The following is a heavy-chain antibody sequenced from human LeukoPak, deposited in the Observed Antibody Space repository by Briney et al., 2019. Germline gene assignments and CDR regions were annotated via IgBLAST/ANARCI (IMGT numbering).Heavy chain of an antibody. V-gene: IGHV1-24*01. Sequence: ASVKVSCKVSGYTLTELSMHRVRQAPGKGLEWMGGFDPEDGETIYAQKFQGRVTMTEDTSTDTAYMELSSLRSEDTAVYYCATGTTYGDHFDYWGQGTLVTVSS. CDR2: FDPEDGET. CDR3: ATGTTYGDHFDY. CDR1: GYTLTELS. J-gene: IGHJ4*02. D-gene: IGHD4-17*01.